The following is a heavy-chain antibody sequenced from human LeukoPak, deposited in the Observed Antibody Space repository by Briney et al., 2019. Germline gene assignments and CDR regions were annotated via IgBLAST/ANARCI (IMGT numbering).Heavy chain of an antibody. Sequence: GRSLRLSCAASGFTFSSYAMHWVRQAPGKGLEWVAVISYDGSNKYYADSVKGRFTISRDNSKNTLYLQMNSLRSEDTAVYYCATDFYETPEGYWGQGTLVTVSS. V-gene: IGHV3-30*04. CDR1: GFTFSSYA. CDR2: ISYDGSNK. D-gene: IGHD2/OR15-2a*01. CDR3: ATDFYETPEGY. J-gene: IGHJ4*02.